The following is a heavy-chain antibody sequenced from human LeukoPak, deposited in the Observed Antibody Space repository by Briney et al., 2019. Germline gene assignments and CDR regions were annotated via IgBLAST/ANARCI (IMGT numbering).Heavy chain of an antibody. CDR3: ARDLNYYDSSGYGH. CDR1: GGSISSYY. D-gene: IGHD3-22*01. J-gene: IGHJ4*02. V-gene: IGHV4-59*12. CDR2: IYYSGST. Sequence: PSETLSLTCTVSGGSISSYYWSWIRQPPGKGLEWIGYIYYSGSTNYNPSLKSRVTISVDTSKNQFSLKLSSVTAADTAVYYCARDLNYYDSSGYGHWGQGTLVTVSS.